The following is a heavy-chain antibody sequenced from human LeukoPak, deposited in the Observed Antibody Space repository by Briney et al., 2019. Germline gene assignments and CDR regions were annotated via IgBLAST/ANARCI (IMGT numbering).Heavy chain of an antibody. CDR1: GFTLSSHG. CDR2: LWYDGSKT. J-gene: IGHJ5*02. CDR3: AKXXXXGSXXFDP. V-gene: IGHV3-33*06. Sequence: GGSLRLPRAVSGFTLSSHGMQWVRQAPGKGLECVALLWYDGSKTNYVDSVMGRFTIPRYSSKNTLYLQMDNLRFEYTAVYFCAKXXXXGSXXFDPWGQGTLVTVS.